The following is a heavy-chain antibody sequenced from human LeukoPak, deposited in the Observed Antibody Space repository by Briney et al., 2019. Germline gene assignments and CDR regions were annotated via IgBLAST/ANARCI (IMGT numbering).Heavy chain of an antibody. J-gene: IGHJ4*02. CDR3: ARGGSTTGTTLDDY. D-gene: IGHD1-1*01. CDR2: ISYDGSNK. Sequence: GGSLRLSCAASGFTFSSYAMHWVRQAPGKGLEWVAVISYDGSNKYYADSVKGRFTISRGNSKNTLYLQMNSLRAEDTAVYYCARGGSTTGTTLDDYWGQGTLVTISS. V-gene: IGHV3-30*01. CDR1: GFTFSSYA.